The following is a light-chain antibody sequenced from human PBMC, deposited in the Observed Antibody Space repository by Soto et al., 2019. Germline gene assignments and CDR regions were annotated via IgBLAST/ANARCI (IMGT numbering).Light chain of an antibody. Sequence: QSVLTQPPSVSGSPGQSVTISCTGTISDAGFYARVSWYQQPPGTAPKLLIYDVTSRPSGVPDRFSGSRSGKTASLTISGLQAEDEADYYCSSYTSSSTYVFGPGTKVTVL. CDR3: SSYTSSSTYV. V-gene: IGLV2-18*02. J-gene: IGLJ1*01. CDR1: ISDAGFYAR. CDR2: DVT.